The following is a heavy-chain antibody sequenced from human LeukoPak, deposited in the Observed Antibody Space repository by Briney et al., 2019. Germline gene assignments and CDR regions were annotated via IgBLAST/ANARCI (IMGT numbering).Heavy chain of an antibody. CDR3: ARHRWLQFYYFDY. CDR2: INPSGGST. CDR1: GYTFTSYY. V-gene: IGHV1-46*01. J-gene: IGHJ4*02. D-gene: IGHD5-24*01. Sequence: ASVKVSCKASGYTFTSYYMHWVRQAPGQGLEWMGIINPSGGSTSYAQKFQGRVTMTRDMSTSTAYMELSSLRSEDTAVYYCARHRWLQFYYFDYWGQGTLVTVSS.